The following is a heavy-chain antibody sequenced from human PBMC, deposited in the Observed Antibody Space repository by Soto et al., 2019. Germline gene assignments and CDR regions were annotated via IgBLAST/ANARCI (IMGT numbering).Heavy chain of an antibody. J-gene: IGHJ6*02. CDR3: ARTSAAGKYYYGMDV. Sequence: LGESLKISCKASGDSFTNYWIGWVRQMPGKGLELMGIMYPGDSDTRYSPSFQGQVTISADKSISTAYLQWSSLKASDTAMYYCARTSAAGKYYYGMDVWGQGTTVTVS. CDR2: MYPGDSDT. CDR1: GDSFTNYW. V-gene: IGHV5-51*01. D-gene: IGHD6-13*01.